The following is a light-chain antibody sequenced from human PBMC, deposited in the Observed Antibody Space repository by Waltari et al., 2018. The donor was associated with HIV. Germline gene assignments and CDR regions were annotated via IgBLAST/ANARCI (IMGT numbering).Light chain of an antibody. CDR3: CSYAGSSTLV. CDR1: SSNLLTYNL. J-gene: IGLJ3*02. CDR2: ELC. V-gene: IGLV2-23*02. Sequence: QSALPQPASVSASPGQTRPIPCTGTSSNLLTYNLVYWHQQHPGKAPKTLIYELCPQPSGVSNRFSGSKSGNTASLTISGLQAEDEADYYCCSYAGSSTLVFGGGTKVTVL.